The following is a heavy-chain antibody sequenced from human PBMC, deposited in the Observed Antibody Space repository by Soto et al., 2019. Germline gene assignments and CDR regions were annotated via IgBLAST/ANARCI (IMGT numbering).Heavy chain of an antibody. CDR1: GFSFSSSW. J-gene: IGHJ4*02. D-gene: IGHD6-19*01. CDR3: ARALWADPIDY. Sequence: GGSLRLSCAASGFSFSSSWMSWVRQAPGKGLGWVAHIKPDGSEKYYVDSVKGRFTMTRDTSTSTVYMELSSLRSEDTAVYYCARALWADPIDYWGQGTLVTVSS. V-gene: IGHV3-7*03. CDR2: IKPDGSEK.